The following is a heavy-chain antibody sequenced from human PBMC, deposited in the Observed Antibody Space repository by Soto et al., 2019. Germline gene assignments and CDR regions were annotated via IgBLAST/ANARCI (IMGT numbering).Heavy chain of an antibody. V-gene: IGHV4-34*01. CDR1: GGSFSGYY. J-gene: IGHJ4*02. Sequence: QVQLQQWGAGLLKPSETLSLTCAVYGGSFSGYYWSWIRQPPGKGLEWIGEINHSGSTNYNPSLKSQVTISVDTSKNQFSLKLSSVTAADTAVYYCARGRGRQRTFDYWGQGTLVTVSS. D-gene: IGHD3-16*01. CDR2: INHSGST. CDR3: ARGRGRQRTFDY.